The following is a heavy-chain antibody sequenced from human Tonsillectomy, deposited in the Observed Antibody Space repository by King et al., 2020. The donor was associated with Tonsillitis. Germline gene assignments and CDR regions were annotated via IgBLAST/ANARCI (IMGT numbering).Heavy chain of an antibody. CDR2: ISGSGGST. V-gene: IGHV3-23*04. CDR1: GFTFSSYA. CDR3: AKGAPGIAVAGSGACDY. D-gene: IGHD6-19*01. J-gene: IGHJ4*02. Sequence: VQLVESGGGLVQPGGSLRLSCAASGFTFSSYAMSWVRQAPGKGLEWVSGISGSGGSTYYADSVKDRFTISRDNSKNTLYLQMNSLRAEDTAVYYCAKGAPGIAVAGSGACDYWGQGTLVTVSS.